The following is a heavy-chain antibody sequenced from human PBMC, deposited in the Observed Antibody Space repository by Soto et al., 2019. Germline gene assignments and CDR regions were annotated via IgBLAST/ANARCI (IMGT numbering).Heavy chain of an antibody. V-gene: IGHV4-34*01. Sequence: SETLSLTCAVYGGSFSGYYWSWIRQPPGKGLEWIGEINHSGSTNYNPSLKRRVTISVDTSKNQFSLKLSSVTAADTAVYYCARELKVYGSGSYPYYYYYMDVWGKGTTVTVSS. J-gene: IGHJ6*03. CDR2: INHSGST. CDR1: GGSFSGYY. D-gene: IGHD3-10*01. CDR3: ARELKVYGSGSYPYYYYYMDV.